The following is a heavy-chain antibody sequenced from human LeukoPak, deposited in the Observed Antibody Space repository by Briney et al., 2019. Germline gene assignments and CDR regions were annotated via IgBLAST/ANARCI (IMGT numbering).Heavy chain of an antibody. V-gene: IGHV4-59*01. CDR3: AAQRWLQYFY. Sequence: KPSETLSLTCTVSGGSISSYYWSWIRQPPGKGLEWIGYIYYSGSTNYNPSLKSRVTISVDTSKNQFSLKLSSVTAADTAVYYCAAQRWLQYFYWGQGTLVTVSS. J-gene: IGHJ4*02. D-gene: IGHD5-24*01. CDR2: IYYSGST. CDR1: GGSISSYY.